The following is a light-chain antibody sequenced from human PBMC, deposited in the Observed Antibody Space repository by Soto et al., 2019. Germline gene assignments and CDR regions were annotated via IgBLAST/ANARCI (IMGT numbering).Light chain of an antibody. CDR1: SSDVGSSNL. J-gene: IGLJ1*01. CDR3: CSFARSSTSYV. CDR2: EGS. Sequence: QSVLTQPASVSGSPGQSITISCTGTSSDVGSSNLVSWYQQHPGEAPKLIIYEGSRRPSGVSGRFSGSMSGNTASLTISGLQAEDEADYYCCSFARSSTSYVFGTGTKVTVL. V-gene: IGLV2-23*01.